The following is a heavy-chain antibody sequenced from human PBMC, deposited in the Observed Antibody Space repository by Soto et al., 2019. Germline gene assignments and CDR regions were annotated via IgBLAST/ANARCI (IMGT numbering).Heavy chain of an antibody. CDR3: ARGAPLIRVVVEIPSADF. CDR2: INSSGGSA. CDR1: GYTFRKYF. V-gene: IGHV1-46*01. J-gene: IGHJ4*02. D-gene: IGHD2-21*01. Sequence: QVQLLQSGAEVQKPGASVNISCKASGYTFRKYFIHWVRQSPGKGLEWMAMINSSGGSASYAQKFRERATVSRDTFTSTVYMEFKSLRPEGTAVYYCARGAPLIRVVVEIPSADFWGQGTLVSVSS.